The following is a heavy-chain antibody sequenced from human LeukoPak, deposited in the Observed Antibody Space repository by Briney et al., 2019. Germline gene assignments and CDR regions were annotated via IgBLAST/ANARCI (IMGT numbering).Heavy chain of an antibody. D-gene: IGHD3-22*01. V-gene: IGHV3-48*03. CDR1: GFTFSSYE. J-gene: IGHJ3*02. CDR3: ARDKEGGGSNDYYHDAFDI. Sequence: PGGSLRLSCAASGFTFSSYEMNWVRQAAGKGLEWVSYISSSGSIIYYADSLKGRFTIPREYAKNSLYLQMNSLRAEDTAVYYCARDKEGGGSNDYYHDAFDIWGQGTMVNVSS. CDR2: ISSSGSII.